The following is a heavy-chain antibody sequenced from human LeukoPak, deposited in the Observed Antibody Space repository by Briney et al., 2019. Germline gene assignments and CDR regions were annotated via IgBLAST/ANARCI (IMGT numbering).Heavy chain of an antibody. Sequence: SGTLSLTCTVSGDSISNYYWSWFRQPPGKGLEYIGYIYYSGITNYNPSLKSRVTISVDTSKNQFSLRLNSVTAADTAMYYCARGFDSSSGWYPAFDIWGHGTMGTVSS. D-gene: IGHD6-19*01. V-gene: IGHV4-59*01. J-gene: IGHJ3*02. CDR3: ARGFDSSSGWYPAFDI. CDR2: IYYSGIT. CDR1: GDSISNYY.